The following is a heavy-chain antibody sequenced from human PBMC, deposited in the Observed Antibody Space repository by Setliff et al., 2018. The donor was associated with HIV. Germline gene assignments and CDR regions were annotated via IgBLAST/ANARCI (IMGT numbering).Heavy chain of an antibody. V-gene: IGHV1-3*04. Sequence: ASVKVSCKASGYTFTDYALHWVRQAPGQRPEWMGWIKTGNGDTQYSQKFQDRVTITRDTSANTVYMELNSLRSEDTAVYYCARDRCNSVACYLYNWFDPWGQGTLVTVSS. CDR1: GYTFTDYA. CDR3: ARDRCNSVACYLYNWFDP. D-gene: IGHD2-2*01. CDR2: IKTGNGDT. J-gene: IGHJ5*02.